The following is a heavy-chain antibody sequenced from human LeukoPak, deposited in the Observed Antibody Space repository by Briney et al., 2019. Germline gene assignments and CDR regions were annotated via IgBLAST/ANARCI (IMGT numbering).Heavy chain of an antibody. V-gene: IGHV1-18*01. CDR3: ARSSSWYRDAFDI. CDR1: GYTFTTYD. D-gene: IGHD6-13*01. CDR2: ISAYNGNT. Sequence: GASVKVSCKASGYTFTTYDINWVRQAPGQGLEWMGWISAYNGNTKYPQKFQGRVTMTTDTSTSTAYMELRSLRSDDTAVYYCARSSSWYRDAFDIWGQGTMVIVSS. J-gene: IGHJ3*02.